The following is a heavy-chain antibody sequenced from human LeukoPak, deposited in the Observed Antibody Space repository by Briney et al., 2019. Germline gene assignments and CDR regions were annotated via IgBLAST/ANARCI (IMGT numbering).Heavy chain of an antibody. CDR2: ISHSGST. CDR3: ARHRPILADFDY. CDR1: GESFSSYY. Sequence: SETLSLTCAVYGESFSSYYWSWIRQAPRTGLEWIGEISHSGSTDYNPSLKSRVTISIHTSKKQFSLKLSSVTAADTAVYYCARHRPILADFDYWGQGILVIVSS. J-gene: IGHJ4*02. V-gene: IGHV4-34*01.